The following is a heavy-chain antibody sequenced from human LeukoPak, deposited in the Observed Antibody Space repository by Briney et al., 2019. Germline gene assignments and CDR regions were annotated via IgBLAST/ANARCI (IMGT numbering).Heavy chain of an antibody. Sequence: SVKVPCKASGGTFSSYAISWVRQAPGQGLEWMGGIIPIFGTVNYAQKFQGRVTITTDESTSTAYMELSSLRSEDTAVYYCARPPLYSGSYDANAFDIWGQGTMVTVSS. CDR1: GGTFSSYA. V-gene: IGHV1-69*05. CDR3: ARPPLYSGSYDANAFDI. D-gene: IGHD1-26*01. J-gene: IGHJ3*02. CDR2: IIPIFGTV.